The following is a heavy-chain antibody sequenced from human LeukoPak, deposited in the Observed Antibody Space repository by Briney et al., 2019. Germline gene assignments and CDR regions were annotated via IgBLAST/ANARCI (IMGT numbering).Heavy chain of an antibody. CDR3: AKGIYSSGWSYFDY. Sequence: PGGSLTLSCASSGFTFSNSDMSWVRQAPGKGLDWVSTLSGSGITTYYADSVKGRFTISRDNSKNTLYLQMNSLRAEDTAVYYCAKGIYSSGWSYFDYWGHGTLVTVSS. CDR2: LSGSGITT. J-gene: IGHJ4*01. D-gene: IGHD6-19*01. CDR1: GFTFSNSD. V-gene: IGHV3-23*01.